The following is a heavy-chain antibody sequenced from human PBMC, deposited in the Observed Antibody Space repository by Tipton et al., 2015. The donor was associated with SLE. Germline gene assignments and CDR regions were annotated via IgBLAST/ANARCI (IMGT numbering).Heavy chain of an antibody. J-gene: IGHJ4*02. CDR3: AAGLLWFAECYY. CDR1: GFTFSNYA. CDR2: ISYDGSNK. Sequence: SLRLSCAASGFTFSNYAMHWVRQAPGKGLEWVAVISYDGSNKYYADSVKGRFTISRENYKKTLYLQMNSLRAEDTAVYYCAAGLLWFAECYYWGQGALVTVSS. D-gene: IGHD3-10*01. V-gene: IGHV3-30*04.